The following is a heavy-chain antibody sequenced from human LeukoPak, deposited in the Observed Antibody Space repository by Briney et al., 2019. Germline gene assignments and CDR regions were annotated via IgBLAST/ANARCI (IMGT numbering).Heavy chain of an antibody. CDR2: MNPNSGNT. J-gene: IGHJ4*02. Sequence: ASVKVSCKASGYTFTSYDINWVRQATGQGLEWMGWMNPNSGNTGYAQKFQGRVTMTTDTSTSTAYMELRSLRSDDTAVYYCARVGGAKDFDYWGQGTLVTVSS. CDR1: GYTFTSYD. CDR3: ARVGGAKDFDY. D-gene: IGHD3-16*01. V-gene: IGHV1-8*02.